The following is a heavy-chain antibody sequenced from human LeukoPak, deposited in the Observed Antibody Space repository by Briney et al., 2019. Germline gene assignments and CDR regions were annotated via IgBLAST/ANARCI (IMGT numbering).Heavy chain of an antibody. CDR1: GFTFEHHG. V-gene: IGHV3-33*08. D-gene: IGHD5-18*01. CDR3: ARVKNTAMVETFDY. CDR2: IWYGGNNK. J-gene: IGHJ4*02. Sequence: PGASLRLSCAASGFTFEHHGMLWVRQAPGKGLEWVAVIWYGGNNKNYADSVKGRFTVSRDNSKNTLYLQMNSLRAEDTAVYYCARVKNTAMVETFDYWGQGTLVTVSS.